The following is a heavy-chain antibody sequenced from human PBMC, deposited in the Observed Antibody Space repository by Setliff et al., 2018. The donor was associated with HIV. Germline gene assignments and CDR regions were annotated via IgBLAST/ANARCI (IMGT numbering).Heavy chain of an antibody. J-gene: IGHJ4*02. CDR2: INHSGST. D-gene: IGHD5-18*01. V-gene: IGHV4-39*07. CDR3: AAWGPRYSYAPYFFDS. Sequence: CNVSGDSIKSSTYHWGWIRQSSGKGLEWIGEINHSGSTNYSPSLKSRVTISVDASRNQFSLRLSSVTAADTAVYYCAAWGPRYSYAPYFFDSWGQGTLVTVSS. CDR1: GDSIKSSTYH.